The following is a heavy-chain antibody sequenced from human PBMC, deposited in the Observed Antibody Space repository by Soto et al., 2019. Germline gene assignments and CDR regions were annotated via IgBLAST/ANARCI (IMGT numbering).Heavy chain of an antibody. J-gene: IGHJ5*02. CDR2: IYYSGST. Sequence: PSETLSLTCTVSGGSISSGGYYLRWIRPHPGKGLEWIGYIYYSGSTYYNPSLKSRVTISVDTSKDQFSLKLSSVTAADTAVYYCAREDYSNYEPRFDPWGQGTLVTVSS. V-gene: IGHV4-31*03. D-gene: IGHD4-4*01. CDR1: GGSISSGGYY. CDR3: AREDYSNYEPRFDP.